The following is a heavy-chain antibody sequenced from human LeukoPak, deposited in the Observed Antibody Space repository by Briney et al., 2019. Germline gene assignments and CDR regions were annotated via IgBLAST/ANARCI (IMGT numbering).Heavy chain of an antibody. D-gene: IGHD4-11*01. J-gene: IGHJ5*01. CDR1: GFTFNNYA. Sequence: GGSLRLSCAASGFTFNNYAMNWVRQAPGKGLEWVSLISGSGGTAYYADSVKGRFTISRDKSKNTVFLQMNSLRDDDTALYFCAKSSGYSDYAWFDSWGQGTLVTVSS. V-gene: IGHV3-23*01. CDR3: AKSSGYSDYAWFDS. CDR2: ISGSGGTA.